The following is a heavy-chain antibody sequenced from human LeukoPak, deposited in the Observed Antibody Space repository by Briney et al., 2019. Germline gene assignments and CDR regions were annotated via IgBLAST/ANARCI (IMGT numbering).Heavy chain of an antibody. CDR2: INAGNGNT. CDR1: GYTFTSYA. V-gene: IGHV1-3*01. J-gene: IGHJ4*02. Sequence: ASVKVSCKASGYTFTSYAMHWVRQAPGQRLEWMGWINAGNGNTKYSQKFQGRVTITRDTSASTAYMELSSLRSEDTAVYYCARGLRLLWFGELPSPLDYWGQGTLVTVSS. D-gene: IGHD3-10*01. CDR3: ARGLRLLWFGELPSPLDY.